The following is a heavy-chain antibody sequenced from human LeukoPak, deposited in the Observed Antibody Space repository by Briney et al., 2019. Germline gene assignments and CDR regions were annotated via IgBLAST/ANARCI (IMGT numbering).Heavy chain of an antibody. Sequence: ASVKVSCKASGYTFTGYYMHWVRQATGQGLEWMGWMNPNSGNTGYAQKFQGRVTITRNTSISTAYMELSSLRSEDTAVYYCARGYRDFWSGYYISYYYYYMDVWGKGTTVTVSS. CDR3: ARGYRDFWSGYYISYYYYYMDV. D-gene: IGHD3-3*01. CDR1: GYTFTGYY. CDR2: MNPNSGNT. J-gene: IGHJ6*03. V-gene: IGHV1-8*03.